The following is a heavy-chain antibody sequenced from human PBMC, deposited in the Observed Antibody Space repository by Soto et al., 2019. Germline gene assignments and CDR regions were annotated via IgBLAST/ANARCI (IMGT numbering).Heavy chain of an antibody. D-gene: IGHD4-17*01. J-gene: IGHJ4*02. CDR2: INADNGDT. Sequence: ASVKVSCKASGYTFTYYAIHWVRQAPGQRLEWMGWINADNGDTKYSQKFQGRVTITRDTSATSAYMQLSGLRSEDTAVYYCARDGRADNYGDYMDYWGQGTLVTVSS. CDR3: ARDGRADNYGDYMDY. CDR1: GYTFTYYA. V-gene: IGHV1-3*01.